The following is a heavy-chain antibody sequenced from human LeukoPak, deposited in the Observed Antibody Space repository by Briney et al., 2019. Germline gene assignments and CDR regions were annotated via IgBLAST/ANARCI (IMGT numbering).Heavy chain of an antibody. CDR3: VRDGDDYNFDY. CDR2: AKGAASYT. D-gene: IGHD5-24*01. J-gene: IGHJ4*02. CDR1: GFTFSSYW. Sequence: GGSLRLSCAASGFTFSSYWMHWVRQAPGKGLVWVSRAKGAASYTDYADSVKGRFTISRDNARNTLYLQMHSLRAEDTAVYYCVRDGDDYNFDYWGQGSLVTVSS. V-gene: IGHV3-74*01.